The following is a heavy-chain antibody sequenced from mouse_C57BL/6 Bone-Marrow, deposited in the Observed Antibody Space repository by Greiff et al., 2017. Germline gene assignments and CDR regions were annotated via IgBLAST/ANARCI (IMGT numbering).Heavy chain of an antibody. CDR2: IRSKSNNYAT. CDR1: GFSFNTYA. J-gene: IGHJ4*01. V-gene: IGHV10-1*01. CDR3: VRHPSYDGYPYYYAMDY. D-gene: IGHD2-3*01. Sequence: EVMLVESGGGLVQPKGSLKLSCAASGFSFNTYAMNWVRQAPGKGLEWVARIRSKSNNYATYYADSVKDRFTISRDDSESMLYLQMNNLKTEDTAMYYCVRHPSYDGYPYYYAMDYWGQGTSVTVSS.